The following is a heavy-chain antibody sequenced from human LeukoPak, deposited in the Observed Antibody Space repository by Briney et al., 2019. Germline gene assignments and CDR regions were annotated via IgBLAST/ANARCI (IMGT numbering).Heavy chain of an antibody. CDR1: GGSISSYY. J-gene: IGHJ6*03. CDR2: IYYSGST. D-gene: IGHD6-19*01. CDR3: ARAKGQAVAGPCYYYYYYMDV. V-gene: IGHV4-59*01. Sequence: SETLSLTCTVSGGSISSYYWSWIRQPPGKGLEWIGYIYYSGSTNYNPSLKSRVTISVDTSKNQFSLKLSSVTAADTAVYYCARAKGQAVAGPCYYYYYYMDVWGKGTTVTVSS.